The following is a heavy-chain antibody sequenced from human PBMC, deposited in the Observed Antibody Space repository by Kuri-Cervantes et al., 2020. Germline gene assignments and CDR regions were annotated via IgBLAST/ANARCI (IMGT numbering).Heavy chain of an antibody. V-gene: IGHV4-59*01. D-gene: IGHD5-18*01. CDR3: ARGQRGYSYGFQVNHWYFDL. Sequence: ESLKISCSVSGGSINNFYWSWIRQPPGKGLEWIGYINKDGLTNYDPSLKSRVSISVDTSKNQFSLKLSSVTAADTAVYYYARGQRGYSYGFQVNHWYFDLWGRGTLVTVSS. CDR1: GGSINNFY. CDR2: INKDGLT. J-gene: IGHJ2*01.